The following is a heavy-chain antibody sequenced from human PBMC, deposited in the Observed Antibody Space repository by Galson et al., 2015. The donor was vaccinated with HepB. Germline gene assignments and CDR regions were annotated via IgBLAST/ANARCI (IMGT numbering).Heavy chain of an antibody. V-gene: IGHV3-33*01. Sequence: SLRLSCAASGFTFSSYGMHWVRQAPGKGLEWVAVIWYDGSNKYYADSVKGRFTISRDNSKNTLYLQMNSLRADDTAVYYCARDGGYCSSTSCYSRAAIVWGQVTMVTVSS. CDR2: IWYDGSNK. D-gene: IGHD2-2*01. CDR1: GFTFSSYG. CDR3: ARDGGYCSSTSCYSRAAIV. J-gene: IGHJ3*01.